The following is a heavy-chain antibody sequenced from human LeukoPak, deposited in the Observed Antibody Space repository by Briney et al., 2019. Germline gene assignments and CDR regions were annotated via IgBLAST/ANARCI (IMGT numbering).Heavy chain of an antibody. J-gene: IGHJ4*02. Sequence: GGSLRLSCAASGFTFSSYGMHWVRQAPGKGLEWVAVISYDGSNKYYADSVKGRFTISRDNSKNTLYLQMNSLRAEDTAVYYCAKGVEANSYGYYGYWGQGTLVTVSS. CDR3: AKGVEANSYGYYGY. V-gene: IGHV3-30*18. D-gene: IGHD5-18*01. CDR2: ISYDGSNK. CDR1: GFTFSSYG.